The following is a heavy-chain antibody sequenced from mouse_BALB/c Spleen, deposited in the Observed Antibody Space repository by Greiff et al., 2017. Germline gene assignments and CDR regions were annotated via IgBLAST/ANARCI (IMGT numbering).Heavy chain of an antibody. D-gene: IGHD1-1*01. Sequence: VKLQQSGPELVKPGASVKISCKASGYAFSSSWMNWVKQRPGQGLEWIGRIYPGDGDTNYNGKFKGKATLTADKSSSTAYMQLSSLTSVDSAVYFCARSDYGSSLGAMDYWGQGTSVTVSS. CDR3: ARSDYGSSLGAMDY. CDR1: GYAFSSSW. J-gene: IGHJ4*01. V-gene: IGHV1-82*01. CDR2: IYPGDGDT.